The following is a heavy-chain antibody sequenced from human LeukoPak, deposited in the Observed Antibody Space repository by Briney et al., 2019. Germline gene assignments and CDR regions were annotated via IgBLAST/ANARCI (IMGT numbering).Heavy chain of an antibody. CDR3: ARGSCGGDCSLSRYFAL. CDR2: VANIGSI. J-gene: IGHJ2*01. D-gene: IGHD2-21*02. CDR1: GGSLSGNY. Sequence: KPSETLSPTWPGSGGSLSGNYWGWIRQPAREGLEWVGRVANIGSINYNPSLKSRVTMSIDTSKNQFSLNLRSVTAADTAIYYCARGSCGGDCSLSRYFALWGRGTLVTVSS. V-gene: IGHV4-4*07.